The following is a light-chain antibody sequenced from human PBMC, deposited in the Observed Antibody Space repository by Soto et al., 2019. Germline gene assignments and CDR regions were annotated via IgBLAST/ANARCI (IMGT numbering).Light chain of an antibody. CDR3: QQYCSYPYT. CDR1: QDISSY. CDR2: AAA. J-gene: IGKJ2*01. V-gene: IGKV1-8*01. Sequence: AIRMTQSPSSFSASTGDRVTITCRASQDISSYLAWYQQKVGKAPKLLIYAAATLQRGAPSRFSGSGSGTDFTLTISRLQSEDFATDYCQQYCSYPYTFGQGTKLEI.